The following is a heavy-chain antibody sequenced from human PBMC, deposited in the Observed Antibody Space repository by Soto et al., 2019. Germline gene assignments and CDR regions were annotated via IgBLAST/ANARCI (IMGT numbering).Heavy chain of an antibody. CDR3: ARDLRFLEWFDYGMDV. CDR1: GGSVSSGSYY. CDR2: IYYSGST. D-gene: IGHD3-3*01. V-gene: IGHV4-61*01. Sequence: QVQLQESGPGLVKPSETLSLTCTVSGGSVSSGSYYWSWIRQPPGKGLEWIGYIYYSGSTNYNPSLKSRVTISVDTYKNQFSLKLSSVTAADTAVYYCARDLRFLEWFDYGMDVWGQGTTVTVSS. J-gene: IGHJ6*02.